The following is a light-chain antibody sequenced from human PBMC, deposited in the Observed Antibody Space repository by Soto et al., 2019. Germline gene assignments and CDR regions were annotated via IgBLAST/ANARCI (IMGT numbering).Light chain of an antibody. CDR1: RRDVGGYNY. J-gene: IGLJ1*01. CDR3: SSYTISNTLPFV. Sequence: QSVLTQPASVSGSPGQSITISCTGTRRDVGGYNYVSWYQQYSGKSPKLLIYEVTHRPSGVSNRFSGSKSGNTASLTISGLQAEAEADYSSSSYTISNTLPFVFGTGTKVTVL. CDR2: EVT. V-gene: IGLV2-14*01.